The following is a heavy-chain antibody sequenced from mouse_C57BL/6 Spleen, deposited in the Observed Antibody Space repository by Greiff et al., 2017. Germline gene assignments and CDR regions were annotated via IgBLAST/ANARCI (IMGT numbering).Heavy chain of an antibody. V-gene: IGHV1-42*01. CDR2: INPSTGGT. D-gene: IGHD1-1*01. CDR1: GYSFTGYY. CDR3: ASGYGSSSDYFDY. Sequence: EVKLMESGPELVKPGASVKISCKASGYSFTGYYMNWVKQSPEKSLEWIGEINPSTGGTTYNQKFKAKATLTVDKSSSTAYMQLKSLTSEDSAVYYCASGYGSSSDYFDYWGQGTTLTVSS. J-gene: IGHJ2*01.